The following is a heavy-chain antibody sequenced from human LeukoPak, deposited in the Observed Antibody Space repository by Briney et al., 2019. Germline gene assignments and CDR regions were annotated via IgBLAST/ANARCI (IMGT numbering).Heavy chain of an antibody. CDR3: VGGPYYYYYMDV. Sequence: TGGSLRLSCAASGFTVSSNYMSWVRQARGQGLEWVSVIYSGGSTYYADSVKGRFTISRDNSKNTLYLQMNSLRAEDTAVYYCVGGPYYYYYMDVWGKGTTVTVSS. V-gene: IGHV3-53*01. D-gene: IGHD3-10*01. CDR1: GFTVSSNY. J-gene: IGHJ6*03. CDR2: IYSGGST.